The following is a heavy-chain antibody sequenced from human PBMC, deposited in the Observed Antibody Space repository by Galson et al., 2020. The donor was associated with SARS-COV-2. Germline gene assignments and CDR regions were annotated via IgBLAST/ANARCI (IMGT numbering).Heavy chain of an antibody. CDR2: IYYSGNT. Sequence: SETLSLTCTVSGGSISSSSYSWGWIRQPPGKGLEWIGSIYYSGNTYYNPSLKSRVTISVDTSKNQFSLKLSSVTAADTAVYYCARHPAPPRPLRLLWVGELYMDVWGKGTTVTISS. CDR1: GGSISSSSYS. J-gene: IGHJ6*03. D-gene: IGHD3-10*01. CDR3: ARHPAPPRPLRLLWVGELYMDV. V-gene: IGHV4-39*01.